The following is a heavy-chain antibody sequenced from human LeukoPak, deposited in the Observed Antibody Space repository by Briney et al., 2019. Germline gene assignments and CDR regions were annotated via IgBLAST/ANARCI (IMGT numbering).Heavy chain of an antibody. V-gene: IGHV3-20*04. CDR3: ARMPINMVRGVIYYYYMDV. CDR1: GFTFDNYG. D-gene: IGHD3-10*01. J-gene: IGHJ6*03. CDR2: INWNGGST. Sequence: GGSLRLSCAASGFTFDNYGMSWVRQAPGKGLEWVSGINWNGGSTGYADSVKGRLTISRDNAKNSLYLQMNSLRAEDTALYYCARMPINMVRGVIYYYYMDVWGKGTTVTVSS.